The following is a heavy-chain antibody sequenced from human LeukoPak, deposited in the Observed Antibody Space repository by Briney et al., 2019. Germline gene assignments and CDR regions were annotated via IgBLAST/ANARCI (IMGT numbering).Heavy chain of an antibody. Sequence: GGSLRLSCAASGFTFSSNWMHWVRQAPGKGLVWVSRINEDGSTTNYADSVKGRSTIFRDNAKNTLYLQMNSRRAEDTAVYYCVRDLGGRSGHWGQGTLVTVSS. J-gene: IGHJ4*02. CDR1: GFTFSSNW. D-gene: IGHD1-26*01. V-gene: IGHV3-74*01. CDR3: VRDLGGRSGH. CDR2: INEDGSTT.